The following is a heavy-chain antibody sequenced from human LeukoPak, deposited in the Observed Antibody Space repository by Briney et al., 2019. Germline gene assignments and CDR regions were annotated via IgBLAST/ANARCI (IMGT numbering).Heavy chain of an antibody. Sequence: PGGSLRLSCAASGFTFSSYEMNWVRQAPGKGLEWVAVISYDGSNKYYADSVKGRFTISRDNSKNTLYLQMNSLRAEDTAVYYCARETRGYSYGYYYFDYWGQGTLVTVSS. J-gene: IGHJ4*02. V-gene: IGHV3-30*04. CDR3: ARETRGYSYGYYYFDY. D-gene: IGHD5-18*01. CDR2: ISYDGSNK. CDR1: GFTFSSYE.